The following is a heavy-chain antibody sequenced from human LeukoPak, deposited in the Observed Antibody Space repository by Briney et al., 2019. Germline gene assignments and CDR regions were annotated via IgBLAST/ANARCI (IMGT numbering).Heavy chain of an antibody. CDR3: ARLGELLGLRY. CDR1: GFTFSSYA. Sequence: GGSLRLSCAASGFTFSSYAMSWVRQAPGKGLEWVSSISSSSSYIYYADSVKGRFTISRDNAKNSLYLQMNSLRAEDTAVYYCARLGELLGLRYWGQGTLVTVSS. D-gene: IGHD1-26*01. CDR2: ISSSSSYI. J-gene: IGHJ4*02. V-gene: IGHV3-21*01.